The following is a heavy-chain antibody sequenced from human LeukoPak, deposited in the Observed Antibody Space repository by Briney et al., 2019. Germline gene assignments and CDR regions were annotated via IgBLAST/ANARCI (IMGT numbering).Heavy chain of an antibody. CDR2: ISSNGGST. D-gene: IGHD5-18*01. CDR3: ARDGYSYGYIDY. V-gene: IGHV3-64*01. CDR1: GFTFSSYA. J-gene: IGHJ4*02. Sequence: PGGSLRPSCAASGFTFSSYAMHWVRQAPGKGLEYVSAISSNGGSTYYANSVKGRFTVSRDNSKNTLYLQMGSLRAEDVAVYYCARDGYSYGYIDYWGQGTLVTVPS.